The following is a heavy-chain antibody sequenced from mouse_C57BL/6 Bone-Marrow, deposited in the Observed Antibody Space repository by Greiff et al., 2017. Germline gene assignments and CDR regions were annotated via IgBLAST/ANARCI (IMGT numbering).Heavy chain of an antibody. J-gene: IGHJ2*01. CDR1: GYTFTTYP. CDR2: FHPYNDDK. V-gene: IGHV1-47*01. Sequence: QVQLQQSGAELVKPGASVKMSCKASGYTFTTYPIEWMKQNHGKSLEWIGNFHPYNDDKKYNEKFKGKATLTVEKSSSTVYLGLSRLTSDDSAVYYCARGGNYGGYYFDYWGQGTTLTVSA. CDR3: ARGGNYGGYYFDY. D-gene: IGHD2-1*01.